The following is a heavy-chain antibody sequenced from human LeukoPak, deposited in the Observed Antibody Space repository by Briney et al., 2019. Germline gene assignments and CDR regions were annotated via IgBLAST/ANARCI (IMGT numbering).Heavy chain of an antibody. CDR1: GYTFTSCG. CDR3: ARTNVYYYASSDYYPYFDY. J-gene: IGHJ4*02. D-gene: IGHD3-22*01. Sequence: ASVKVSCKASGYTFTSCGISWVRQAPGQGLEWMVWISACNGNTNYAQKLQDRVTMTTDTSTSTAYMELMSLRSDDTAVYYCARTNVYYYASSDYYPYFDYWAQGTLVTVSS. V-gene: IGHV1-18*01. CDR2: ISACNGNT.